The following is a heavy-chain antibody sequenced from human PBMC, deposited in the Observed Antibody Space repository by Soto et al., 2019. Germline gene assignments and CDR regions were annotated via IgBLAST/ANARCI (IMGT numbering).Heavy chain of an antibody. CDR3: AREGVAAAAGTSYYYYGMDV. J-gene: IGHJ6*02. CDR1: GFTFSSYA. D-gene: IGHD6-13*01. CDR2: ISYDGSNK. Sequence: GGSLRLSCAASGFTFSSYAMHWVRQAPGKGLEWVAVISYDGSNKYYADSVKGRFTISRDNSKNTLYLQMNSLRAEDTAVYYCAREGVAAAAGTSYYYYGMDVWGQGTTVTSP. V-gene: IGHV3-30-3*01.